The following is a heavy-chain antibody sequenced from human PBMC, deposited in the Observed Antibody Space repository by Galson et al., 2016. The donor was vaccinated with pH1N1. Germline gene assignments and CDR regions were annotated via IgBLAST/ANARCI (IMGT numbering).Heavy chain of an antibody. CDR2: INTNTGTP. V-gene: IGHV7-4-1*02. J-gene: IGHJ6*03. CDR3: ARAYCFGTFCYAGAYYSYYLDV. Sequence: SVKVSCKAAGYTFTSHAVNWVRQAPGQGLEWMGWINTNTGTPTYAQGFTGRFVFSLDTSVSTSYLQISRLKAEDTADYYCARAYCFGTFCYAGAYYSYYLDVWGERTTVTVSS. D-gene: IGHD2-2*01. CDR1: GYTFTSHA.